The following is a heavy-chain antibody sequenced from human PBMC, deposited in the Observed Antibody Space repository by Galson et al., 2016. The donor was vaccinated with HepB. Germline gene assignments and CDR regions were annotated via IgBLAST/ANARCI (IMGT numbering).Heavy chain of an antibody. CDR3: ARNRHCSGGSCYGA. CDR2: IYNGGST. CDR1: GFTVSNNY. D-gene: IGHD2-15*01. Sequence: SLRLSCAASGFTVSNNYMRWVRQAPGKGLERVSLIYNGGSTYYADSVKGRFTISRDSSKNTLYLQMNSLRAEGTAVYYCARNRHCSGGSCYGAWGQGTLVTVSA. V-gene: IGHV3-66*01. J-gene: IGHJ5*02.